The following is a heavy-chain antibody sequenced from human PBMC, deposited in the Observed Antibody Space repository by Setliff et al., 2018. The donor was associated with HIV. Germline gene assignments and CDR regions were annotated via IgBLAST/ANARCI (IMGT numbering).Heavy chain of an antibody. Sequence: GGSLRLSCAASGFTFSSYVMHWVRQAPGKGLEWVAVIWHDGNNKNYADSVKGRFTISRDNSKNNLYLQMNSLSPEDTAVYYCAREVDPLVILGGLDVWGQGTAVTVSS. CDR3: AREVDPLVILGGLDV. CDR2: IWHDGNNK. V-gene: IGHV3-33*08. J-gene: IGHJ6*02. D-gene: IGHD2-2*01. CDR1: GFTFSSYV.